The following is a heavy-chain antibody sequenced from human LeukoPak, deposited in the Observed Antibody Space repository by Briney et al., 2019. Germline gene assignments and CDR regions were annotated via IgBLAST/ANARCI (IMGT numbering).Heavy chain of an antibody. Sequence: GRSLRLSCAASGFTFSSYGMHWVRQAPGKGLEWVAVISYDGSNKYYADSVKGRFTISRDNSKNTLYLQMNSLRAEDTAVYYCAKDSFHDFWSGYGIDYWGQGTLVTVSS. D-gene: IGHD3-3*01. CDR1: GFTFSSYG. J-gene: IGHJ4*02. CDR2: ISYDGSNK. V-gene: IGHV3-30*18. CDR3: AKDSFHDFWSGYGIDY.